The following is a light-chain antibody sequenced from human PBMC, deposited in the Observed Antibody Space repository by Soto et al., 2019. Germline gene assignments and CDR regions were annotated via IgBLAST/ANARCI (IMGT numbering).Light chain of an antibody. CDR2: GAS. V-gene: IGKV3D-20*02. Sequence: EIVLTQSPGTLSLSPGERATLSCRASQSLNARYLAWYQVKPGQAPRLLFYGASSRATGIPDRFIGSGSGTDFTLTITGLEPEDFAVYYCQQRSNWPRTFGQGTKVEIK. J-gene: IGKJ1*01. CDR1: QSLNARY. CDR3: QQRSNWPRT.